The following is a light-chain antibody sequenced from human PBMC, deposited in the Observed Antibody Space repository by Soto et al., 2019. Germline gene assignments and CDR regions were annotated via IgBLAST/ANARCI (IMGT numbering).Light chain of an antibody. CDR1: QSINSW. J-gene: IGKJ1*01. Sequence: DIQMTQSPSTLSASVGDRVTITCRASQSINSWLAWYQQKPGKAPKLLIYKASNLESGVPSRFSGSGSGTEFTLTISSLQPDDFATYYCQQYISYSRTFGQGTKVEIK. V-gene: IGKV1-5*03. CDR2: KAS. CDR3: QQYISYSRT.